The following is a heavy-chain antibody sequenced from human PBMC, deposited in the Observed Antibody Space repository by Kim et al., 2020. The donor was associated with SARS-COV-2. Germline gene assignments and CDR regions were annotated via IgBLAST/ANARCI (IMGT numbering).Heavy chain of an antibody. D-gene: IGHD2-2*01. J-gene: IGHJ4*02. CDR1: GGSISSSNW. Sequence: SETLSLTCAVSGGSISSSNWWSWVRQPPGKGLEWIGEIYHSGSTNYKPSLKSRVTISVDKSKNQFSLKLSSVTAADTAVYYCARETGYCSSTSCHLTFDSWGQRTLGTVSS. CDR3: ARETGYCSSTSCHLTFDS. V-gene: IGHV4-4*02. CDR2: IYHSGST.